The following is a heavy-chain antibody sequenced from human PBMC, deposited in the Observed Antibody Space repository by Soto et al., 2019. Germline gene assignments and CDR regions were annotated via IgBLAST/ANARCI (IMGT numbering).Heavy chain of an antibody. J-gene: IGHJ4*02. V-gene: IGHV4-39*01. D-gene: IGHD3-16*01. Sequence: SETLSLTCTVSGGSISSSSYYWGWIRQPPGKGLEWIGSIYYSGSTYYNPSLKSRVTISVDTSKNQFSLKLSSVTAADTAVYYCARAYEVYYFDYWGQGTLVTVSS. CDR1: GGSISSSSYY. CDR3: ARAYEVYYFDY. CDR2: IYYSGST.